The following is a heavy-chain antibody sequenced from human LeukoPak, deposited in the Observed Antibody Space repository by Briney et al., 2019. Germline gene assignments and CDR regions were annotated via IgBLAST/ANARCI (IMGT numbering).Heavy chain of an antibody. J-gene: IGHJ5*02. CDR1: GFTFNDYY. V-gene: IGHV3-11*01. CDR3: ATDGAGFDT. CDR2: INIGGTNT. Sequence: GGSLRLSCAASGFTFNDYYMSWIRQAPGKGLEWLSYINIGGTNTHYADSVKGRFTISRDNAKKSLYLEMNNLRAEDTAVYYCATDGAGFDTCGQGVLVTVSS.